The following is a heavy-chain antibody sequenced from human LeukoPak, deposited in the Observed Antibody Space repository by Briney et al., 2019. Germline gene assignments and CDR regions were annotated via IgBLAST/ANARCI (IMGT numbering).Heavy chain of an antibody. Sequence: ASVKVSCKASGYTFTSYGISWVRQAPGQGLEWMGWISAYNGNTNYAQKLQGRVTMTTDKSTSTAYMELRSLRSDDTAVYYCARDYQILGYCSGGSCFPADYWGQGTLVTVSS. CDR3: ARDYQILGYCSGGSCFPADY. D-gene: IGHD2-15*01. J-gene: IGHJ4*02. CDR2: ISAYNGNT. CDR1: GYTFTSYG. V-gene: IGHV1-18*04.